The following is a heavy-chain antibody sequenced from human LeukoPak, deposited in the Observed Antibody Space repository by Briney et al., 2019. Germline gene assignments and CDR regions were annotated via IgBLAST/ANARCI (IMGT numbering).Heavy chain of an antibody. CDR3: ARDRDPYYFDF. Sequence: GGSLRLSCAASGFTISNYRMNWVRQAPGKGLEWVSSITSSSSDIYYADSVKGRFTISRDNAKNSLYLQMNSLRAEDTAVYFCARDRDPYYFDFWGQGTLVTVSS. D-gene: IGHD3-10*01. CDR1: GFTISNYR. V-gene: IGHV3-21*01. CDR2: ITSSSSDI. J-gene: IGHJ4*02.